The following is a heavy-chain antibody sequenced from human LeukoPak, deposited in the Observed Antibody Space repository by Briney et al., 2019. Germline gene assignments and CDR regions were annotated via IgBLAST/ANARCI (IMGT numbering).Heavy chain of an antibody. Sequence: SETLSLTCTVSGGSISSYYWSWLRQPPGKGLEWIGYIFYSGSTNYNPSLRSRVTISVDTSKSQFSLKVTSVTAADTAVYYCAREDMIRGVIVYWGQGTLVTVSS. CDR2: IFYSGST. V-gene: IGHV4-59*12. D-gene: IGHD3-10*01. CDR1: GGSISSYY. CDR3: AREDMIRGVIVY. J-gene: IGHJ4*02.